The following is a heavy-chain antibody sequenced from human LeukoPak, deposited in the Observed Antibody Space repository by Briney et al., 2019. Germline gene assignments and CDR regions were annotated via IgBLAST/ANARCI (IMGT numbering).Heavy chain of an antibody. CDR2: ISSSSSTI. CDR3: ACEKMATITPFDY. CDR1: GFTFSSYS. Sequence: PGGSLRLSCAASGFTFSSYSMNWVRQAPGKGLEWVSYISSSSSTIYYADSVKGRFTISRDNAKNSLYLQMNSLRAEDTAVYYCACEKMATITPFDYWGQGTLVTVSS. D-gene: IGHD5-24*01. V-gene: IGHV3-48*01. J-gene: IGHJ4*02.